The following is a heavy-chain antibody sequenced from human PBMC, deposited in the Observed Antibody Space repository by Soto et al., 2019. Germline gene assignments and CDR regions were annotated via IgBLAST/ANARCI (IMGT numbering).Heavy chain of an antibody. CDR3: ARDLGVALATLTLDS. CDR1: GGSISSSSYY. V-gene: IGHV4-39*02. Sequence: LSLTCTVSGGSISSSSYYWGWIRQPPGKGLEWIGSIFYSGSTYYNPSLKSRVTISVDTSKNQFSLKLSSVTAEDTGVYYCARDLGVALATLTLDSWGQGTLVTVSS. CDR2: IFYSGST. D-gene: IGHD2-15*01. J-gene: IGHJ4*02.